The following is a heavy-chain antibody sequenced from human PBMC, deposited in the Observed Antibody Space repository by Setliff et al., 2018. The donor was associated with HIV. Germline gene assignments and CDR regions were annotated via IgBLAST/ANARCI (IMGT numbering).Heavy chain of an antibody. J-gene: IGHJ3*02. CDR3: ARQSGYTRGWDIFGLVAGSFDI. CDR1: GDSITSGHFY. V-gene: IGHV4-39*01. D-gene: IGHD3-3*01. CDR2: IYYSGNT. Sequence: SETLSLTCTVSGDSITSGHFYWGWIRQAPGKGLEWIGTIYYSGNTYYRPSLKSRVTVSIDTSKNQFSLRLNSVTAADTAVYYCARQSGYTRGWDIFGLVAGSFDIWGQGTMVTVSS.